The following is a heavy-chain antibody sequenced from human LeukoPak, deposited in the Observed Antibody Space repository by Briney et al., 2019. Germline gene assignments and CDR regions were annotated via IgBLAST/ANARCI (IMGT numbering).Heavy chain of an antibody. CDR2: INHSGST. J-gene: IGHJ4*02. Sequence: PSQTLSLTCAVSGGSISSGGYSWSWIRQPPGKGLEWIGEINHSGSTNYNPSLKSRVTISVDTSKKQFSLKLSSVTAADTAVYYCVTYYFDSSGPKKNYWGQGTLVTVSS. CDR1: GGSISSGGYS. CDR3: VTYYFDSSGPKKNY. V-gene: IGHV4-30-2*01. D-gene: IGHD3-22*01.